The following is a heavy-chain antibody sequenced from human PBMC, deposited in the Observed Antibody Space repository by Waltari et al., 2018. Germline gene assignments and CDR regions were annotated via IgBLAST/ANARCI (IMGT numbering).Heavy chain of an antibody. J-gene: IGHJ4*02. Sequence: QVQLVESGGGVVQPGRSLRLSCAASGFTFSSYGMHWVRQAPGKGLEWVAVIWYDGSNKYYADSVKGRFTISRDNSKNTLYLQMNSLRAEDTAVYYCARSKGRAAGTEYWGQGTLVTVSS. D-gene: IGHD6-13*01. CDR2: IWYDGSNK. CDR3: ARSKGRAAGTEY. V-gene: IGHV3-33*01. CDR1: GFTFSSYG.